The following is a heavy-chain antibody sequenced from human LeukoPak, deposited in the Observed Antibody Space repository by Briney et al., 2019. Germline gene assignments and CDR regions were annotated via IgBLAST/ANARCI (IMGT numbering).Heavy chain of an antibody. V-gene: IGHV4-59*01. CDR3: ARSMYSSGWGHFDY. D-gene: IGHD6-19*01. CDR2: IYYGGST. CDR1: GGSISSYY. J-gene: IGHJ4*02. Sequence: SETLSLTCTVSGGSISSYYWSWIRQPPGKGLEWIGYIYYGGSTNYNPSLKSRVTISVDTSKNQFSLRLSSVTAADTAVYYCARSMYSSGWGHFDYWGQGTLVTVSS.